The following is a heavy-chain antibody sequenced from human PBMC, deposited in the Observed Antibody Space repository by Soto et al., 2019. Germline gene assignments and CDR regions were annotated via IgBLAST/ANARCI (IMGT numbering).Heavy chain of an antibody. CDR1: GGSFSDYA. J-gene: IGHJ4*02. V-gene: IGHV1-69*13. CDR2: IIPIFGTP. Sequence: GASVKVSCKAFGGSFSDYAISWVRQAPGQGLEWMGGIIPIFGTPNYAQKFQDRVTFTAHESTNTAYMELSRLTSEDTAVYFCARDRAPRGWSYLDLWGQGTQVTV. D-gene: IGHD2-15*01. CDR3: ARDRAPRGWSYLDL.